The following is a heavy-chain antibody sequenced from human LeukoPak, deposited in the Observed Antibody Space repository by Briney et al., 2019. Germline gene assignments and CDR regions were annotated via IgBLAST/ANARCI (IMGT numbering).Heavy chain of an antibody. Sequence: ASVKISCKASGYTFTSYDINWVRQAAGQGLEWMGWMNPNSGNTGYAQKFQGRVTMTRNTSISTAYMELSSLRSEDTAVYYCARGGGRIAARVFDYWGQGTLVTVSS. CDR3: ARGGGRIAARVFDY. CDR2: MNPNSGNT. CDR1: GYTFTSYD. J-gene: IGHJ4*02. D-gene: IGHD6-6*01. V-gene: IGHV1-8*01.